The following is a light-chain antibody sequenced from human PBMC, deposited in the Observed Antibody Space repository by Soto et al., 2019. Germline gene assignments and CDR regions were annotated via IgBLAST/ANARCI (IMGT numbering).Light chain of an antibody. CDR2: DAS. J-gene: IGKJ2*01. Sequence: DVQMTQSPSSLSASVGDRVTITCRASQRIRTSLNWSQQKPGKAPKFLIYDASSLQSEVPSRCSGSGSWTDFTPTISNLQPEEFATYYCQQRYSVPPTFGQGTKLEI. CDR3: QQRYSVPPT. CDR1: QRIRTS. V-gene: IGKV1-39*01.